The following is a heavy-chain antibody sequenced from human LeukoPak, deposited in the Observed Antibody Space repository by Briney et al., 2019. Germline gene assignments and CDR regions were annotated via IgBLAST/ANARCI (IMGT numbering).Heavy chain of an antibody. CDR3: TSCTGGSCYSDY. J-gene: IGHJ4*02. D-gene: IGHD2-15*01. CDR1: GFPFSSYA. V-gene: IGHV3-15*01. Sequence: GGSLRLFCGASGFPFSSYAMRWVRQAPGKGLEGVGRIKSKTNGELTEFAAPAKGRLTISRDDSIHTLYLQMDSLKIDYTTVYYCTSCTGGSCYSDYWGQGTLVTVSS. CDR2: IKSKTNGELT.